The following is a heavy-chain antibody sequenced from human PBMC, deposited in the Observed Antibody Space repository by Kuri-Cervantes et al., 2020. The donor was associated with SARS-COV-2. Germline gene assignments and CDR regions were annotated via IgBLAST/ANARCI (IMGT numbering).Heavy chain of an antibody. Sequence: SETLSLTCAVYGGSFSAYYWSWIRQPPGKGLEWIGEITHSGSTNYNPSLKSRVTISIDTSKNQFSLKLSSVTAADTAVYYCARGTAVQRIVVVRRRYYFDYWGQGTLVTGYS. V-gene: IGHV4-34*01. D-gene: IGHD3-22*01. CDR2: ITHSGST. J-gene: IGHJ4*02. CDR3: ARGTAVQRIVVVRRRYYFDY. CDR1: GGSFSAYY.